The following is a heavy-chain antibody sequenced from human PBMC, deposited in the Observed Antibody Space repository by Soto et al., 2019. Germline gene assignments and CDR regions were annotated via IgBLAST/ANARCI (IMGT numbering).Heavy chain of an antibody. CDR1: GYTFTSYD. CDR3: ARETSSGYYYDY. J-gene: IGHJ4*02. D-gene: IGHD3-22*01. Sequence: QVQLVQSGAEVKKPGASVKVSCKASGYTFTSYDINWVRQATGQGLEWMGWMNPNSGNTAYAQKFQGRVTMTRNTSIRTAYMELSSLRSEDTAVYYCARETSSGYYYDYWGQGTLVTVSS. CDR2: MNPNSGNT. V-gene: IGHV1-8*01.